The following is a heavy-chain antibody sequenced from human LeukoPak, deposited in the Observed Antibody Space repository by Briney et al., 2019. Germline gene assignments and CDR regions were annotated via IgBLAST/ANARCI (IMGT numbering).Heavy chain of an antibody. CDR2: MTPNSGNT. CDR3: ARVAGNCGGDCYRLVY. J-gene: IGHJ4*02. CDR1: GYTFTTYG. V-gene: IGHV1-8*01. Sequence: ASVKVCCNASGYTFTTYGINWVWLATGQGLEWMAWMTPNSGNTGYAQKFQGRVTMTRNTSISTAYMELSSLRSEATAVYYCARVAGNCGGDCYRLVYWGQGTLVTVAS. D-gene: IGHD2-21*01.